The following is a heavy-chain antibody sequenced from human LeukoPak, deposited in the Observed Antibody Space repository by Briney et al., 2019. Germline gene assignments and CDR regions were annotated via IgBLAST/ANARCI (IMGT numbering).Heavy chain of an antibody. CDR1: GGTFISYA. V-gene: IGHV1-69*04. D-gene: IGHD6-19*01. J-gene: IGHJ4*02. CDR2: SIPILGIG. CDR3: ARDGSYRLRESLVPYY. Sequence: ASVKVSCKASGGTFISYAISWVRQAPGQGLEWMGRSIPILGIGNYAQKFQRRVTITADKSTSTPYMELSSLRSEDTAVYYCARDGSYRLRESLVPYYWGQGTLVTVSS.